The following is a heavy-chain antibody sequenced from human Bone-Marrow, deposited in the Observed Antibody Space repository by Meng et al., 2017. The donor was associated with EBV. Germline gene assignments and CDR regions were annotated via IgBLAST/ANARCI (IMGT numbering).Heavy chain of an antibody. J-gene: IGHJ4*02. Sequence: QLQLQESGPGLVKPSDTLSVTRSVSGCSISSSNHYWGWIRQPPGKGLEWIGEINHSGSTNYNPSLRSRVTISVDTSKNQFSLKLSSVTAADTAVYYCARGPDYYDSSGYYRGVDYWGQGTLVTVDS. V-gene: IGHV4-39*07. CDR1: GCSISSSNHY. CDR2: INHSGST. D-gene: IGHD3-22*01. CDR3: ARGPDYYDSSGYYRGVDY.